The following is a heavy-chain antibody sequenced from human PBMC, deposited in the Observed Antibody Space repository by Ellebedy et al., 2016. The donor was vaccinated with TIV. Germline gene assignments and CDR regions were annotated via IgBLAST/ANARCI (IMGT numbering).Heavy chain of an antibody. V-gene: IGHV4-4*02. CDR1: GGSIISTNW. Sequence: MPSETLSLTCAVSGGSIISTNWWSWVRQPPGKGLEWIGEIYHSGSTNYNPSLKSRVTISVDPSKNQFSLKLTSVTAADTAVYYCARDKQLLDVGYFDLWGRGTLVTVSS. J-gene: IGHJ2*01. D-gene: IGHD6-6*01. CDR2: IYHSGST. CDR3: ARDKQLLDVGYFDL.